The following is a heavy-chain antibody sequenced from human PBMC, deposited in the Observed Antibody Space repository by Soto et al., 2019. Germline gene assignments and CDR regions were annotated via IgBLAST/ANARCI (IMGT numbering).Heavy chain of an antibody. CDR1: GGSFSGYY. J-gene: IGHJ4*02. V-gene: IGHV4-34*01. D-gene: IGHD6-13*01. CDR2: INHSGST. Sequence: KTSETLSLTCAVYGGSFSGYYWSWIRQPPGKGLEWIGEINHSGSTNYNPSLKSRVTISVDTSKNQFSLKLSSVTAADTAVYYCARSYSSRWYNYWGQGTLVTVS. CDR3: ARSYSSRWYNY.